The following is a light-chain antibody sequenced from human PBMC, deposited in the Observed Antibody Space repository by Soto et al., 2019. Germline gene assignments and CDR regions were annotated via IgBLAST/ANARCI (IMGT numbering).Light chain of an antibody. Sequence: QSVLTQPASVSGSPGQSITISCTGTSSDVGSYNLVSWYQQHPGKAPKLMIYEGSKRPSGVSNRFSGSKSGNTASLTISGLQAGVEADYYSCSYAGSSLYVFGTGPKLTVL. V-gene: IGLV2-23*01. J-gene: IGLJ1*01. CDR3: CSYAGSSLYV. CDR2: EGS. CDR1: SSDVGSYNL.